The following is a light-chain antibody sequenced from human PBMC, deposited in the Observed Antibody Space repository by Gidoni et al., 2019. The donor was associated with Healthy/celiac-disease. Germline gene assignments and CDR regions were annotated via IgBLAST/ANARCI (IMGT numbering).Light chain of an antibody. CDR3: QQYDNPTQT. CDR1: QDISNY. V-gene: IGKV1-33*01. Sequence: DIQITQSPSSLSASVGDRVTITCQASQDISNYLNWYQQKPGKATRLLIYDASNLETVVPSRYSGSGSGTDFTFTISSLQPEDIATYYCQQYDNPTQTFGQXTKLEIK. J-gene: IGKJ2*01. CDR2: DAS.